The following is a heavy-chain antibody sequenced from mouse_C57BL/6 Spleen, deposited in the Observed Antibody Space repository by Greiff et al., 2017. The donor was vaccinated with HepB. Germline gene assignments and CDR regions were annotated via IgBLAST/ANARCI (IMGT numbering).Heavy chain of an antibody. CDR3: ATYDYSYAMYY. CDR1: GYSITSGYY. D-gene: IGHD2-4*01. J-gene: IGHJ4*01. Sequence: EVQVVESGPGLVKPSQSLSLTCSVTGYSITSGYYWNWIRQFPGNKLEWMGYISYDGSNKYNPSLKNRISITRDTSKNQFFLKLNSVTTEDTATYYCATYDYSYAMYYWGQGTSVTVSS. CDR2: ISYDGSN. V-gene: IGHV3-6*01.